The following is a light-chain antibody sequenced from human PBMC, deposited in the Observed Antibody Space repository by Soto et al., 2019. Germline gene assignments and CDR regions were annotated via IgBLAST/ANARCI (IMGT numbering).Light chain of an antibody. V-gene: IGKV3-15*01. CDR1: QSVSSN. Sequence: EIVMTQSPATLSVSPGERFTLSCRASQSVSSNLAWYQQKPGQAPRLLIYGASTRATGIPARFSGSGSGTEFTLTISILQSEDFAVYYCQQYHNWPPFTFGQGTKLEIK. CDR3: QQYHNWPPFT. CDR2: GAS. J-gene: IGKJ2*01.